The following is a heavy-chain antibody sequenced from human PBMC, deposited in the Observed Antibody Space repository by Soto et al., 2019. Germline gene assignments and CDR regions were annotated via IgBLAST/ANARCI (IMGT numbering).Heavy chain of an antibody. Sequence: LRLSYAASGFTFSSYAMSWVSQAPGKGLEWVSAISGGGGSTYYADSVKGRFTISRDNSKNTLYLQMNSLRAEDTAAYYCAKTEYSSSSGPPFRFWGQGTLVTVSS. CDR3: AKTEYSSSSGPPFRF. CDR1: GFTFSSYA. CDR2: ISGGGGST. D-gene: IGHD6-6*01. V-gene: IGHV3-23*01. J-gene: IGHJ4*02.